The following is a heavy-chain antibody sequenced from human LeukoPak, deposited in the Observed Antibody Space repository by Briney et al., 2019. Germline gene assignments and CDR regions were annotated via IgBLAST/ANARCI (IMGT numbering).Heavy chain of an antibody. V-gene: IGHV4-28*01. CDR1: GYSIRSSNW. Sequence: SDTLSLTCVVSGYSIRSSNWWGWIRQPPGKGPEWIGYIYYSGSTYYNPSLKSRVTMSLDTSKNQFSLKLSSVTAVDTAVYYCARKQGAGATVWFDPWGQGTLVTVSS. CDR2: IYYSGST. D-gene: IGHD1-26*01. CDR3: ARKQGAGATVWFDP. J-gene: IGHJ5*02.